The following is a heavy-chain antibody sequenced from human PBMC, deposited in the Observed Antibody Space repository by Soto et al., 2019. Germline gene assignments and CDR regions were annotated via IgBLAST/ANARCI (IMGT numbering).Heavy chain of an antibody. V-gene: IGHV4-59*01. Sequence: SETLSLTCTVSGGSISSYYWSWIRQPPGKGLEWIGYIYYSGSTNYNPSLKSRVTISVDTSKNQFSLKLSSVTAADTAVYYCARDRLAYSNYGGDYYYYMDVWGKGTTVTVSS. CDR1: GGSISSYY. CDR3: ARDRLAYSNYGGDYYYYMDV. J-gene: IGHJ6*03. D-gene: IGHD4-4*01. CDR2: IYYSGST.